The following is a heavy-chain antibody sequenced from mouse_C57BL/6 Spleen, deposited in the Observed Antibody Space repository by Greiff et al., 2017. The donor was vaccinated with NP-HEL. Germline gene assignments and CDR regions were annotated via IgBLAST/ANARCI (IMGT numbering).Heavy chain of an antibody. Sequence: QVQLQQPGAELVMPGASVKLSCKASGYTFTSYWMHWVKQRPGQGLEWIGEIDPSDSYTNYNQKFKGKSTLTVDKSSSTSYMQLSSLTSEDSAVYYCARWELRRYFDVWGTGTTVTVSS. CDR1: GYTFTSYW. D-gene: IGHD2-4*01. CDR2: IDPSDSYT. CDR3: ARWELRRYFDV. V-gene: IGHV1-69*01. J-gene: IGHJ1*03.